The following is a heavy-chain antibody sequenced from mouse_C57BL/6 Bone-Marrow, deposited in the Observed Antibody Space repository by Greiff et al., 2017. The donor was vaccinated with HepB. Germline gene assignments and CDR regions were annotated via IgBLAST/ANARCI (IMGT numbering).Heavy chain of an antibody. CDR2: IYPGDGDT. J-gene: IGHJ2*01. Sequence: VKVVESGAELVKPGASVKISCKASGYAFSSYWMNWVKQRPGKGLEWIGQIYPGDGDTNYNGKFKGKATLTVDQSSSTAYMQLNSLTSEDSAVYYCAREAYYFDYWGQGTTLTVSS. V-gene: IGHV1-80*01. CDR1: GYAFSSYW. CDR3: AREAYYFDY.